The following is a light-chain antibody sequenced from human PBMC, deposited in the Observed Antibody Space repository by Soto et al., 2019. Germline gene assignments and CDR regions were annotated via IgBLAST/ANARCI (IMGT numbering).Light chain of an antibody. CDR1: HDISNF. V-gene: IGKV1-9*01. J-gene: IGKJ1*01. Sequence: DIQVTQSPSSLSASVGDRVTITCRASHDISNFLAWYQQRPGKVPKLLIHTASTLQSGVPSRFSGSASGTEFTLTISSLQSEDFAVYYCQQYNNWRVTFGQGTKVDIK. CDR3: QQYNNWRVT. CDR2: TAS.